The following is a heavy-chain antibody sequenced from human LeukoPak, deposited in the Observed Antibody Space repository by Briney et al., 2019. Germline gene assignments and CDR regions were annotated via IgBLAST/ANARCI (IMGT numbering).Heavy chain of an antibody. V-gene: IGHV1-2*02. CDR2: IDLKTGDI. CDR1: GYTFIDYW. CDR3: ARDSPHQRFDY. J-gene: IGHJ4*02. Sequence: ASVKLCCTAAGYTFIDYWIHWGGQAPGQGLGRMGRIDLKTGDITSAQKFQGRVTMTRDTSISTTYMDLSGLGTDDTAVYYCARDSPHQRFDYWGQGTLVTVSS.